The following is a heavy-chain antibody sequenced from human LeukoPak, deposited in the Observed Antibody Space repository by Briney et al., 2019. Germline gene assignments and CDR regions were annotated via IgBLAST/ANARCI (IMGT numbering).Heavy chain of an antibody. Sequence: PGGSLRLSCSASGFTFSSYGMHWVRQAPGKGLVWVAFIRYDGSDKYYAESVKGRFTISRDNSKNTLYLQMNSLRTEDTAVYYCAKAPVTTCSGAYCYPFDYWGQGTLVTVSS. D-gene: IGHD2-21*01. J-gene: IGHJ4*02. CDR3: AKAPVTTCSGAYCYPFDY. CDR1: GFTFSSYG. V-gene: IGHV3-30*02. CDR2: IRYDGSDK.